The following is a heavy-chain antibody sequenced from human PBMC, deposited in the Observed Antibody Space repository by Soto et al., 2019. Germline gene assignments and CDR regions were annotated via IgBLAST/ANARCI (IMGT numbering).Heavy chain of an antibody. D-gene: IGHD2-2*02. Sequence: GGSLRLSCAASGFTFSDYYMSWIRQAPGKGLEWVSYISSSGSTIYYADSVKGRFTISRDNAKNSLYLQMNSLRAEDTAVYYCARDLPKYCSSTSCYRAGGAFDIWGQGTMVTVSS. J-gene: IGHJ3*02. CDR1: GFTFSDYY. CDR2: ISSSGSTI. V-gene: IGHV3-11*01. CDR3: ARDLPKYCSSTSCYRAGGAFDI.